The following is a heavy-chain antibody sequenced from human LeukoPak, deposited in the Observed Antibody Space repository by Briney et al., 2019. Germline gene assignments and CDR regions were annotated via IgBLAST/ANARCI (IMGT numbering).Heavy chain of an antibody. D-gene: IGHD3-10*01. V-gene: IGHV3-23*01. Sequence: PGGSLRLSCAASGFTFSSYAMSWVRQAPGKGLEWVSANSVSGGSTYYAGSVKGRFSISRDNSKNTLYLQMNSLRVEDTAVYYCAKGRRPYYDSGSAFDYWGQGTLVTVSS. J-gene: IGHJ4*02. CDR1: GFTFSSYA. CDR2: NSVSGGST. CDR3: AKGRRPYYDSGSAFDY.